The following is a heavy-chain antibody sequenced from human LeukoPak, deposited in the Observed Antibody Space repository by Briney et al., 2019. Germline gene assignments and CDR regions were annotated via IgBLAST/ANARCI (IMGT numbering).Heavy chain of an antibody. Sequence: SVKVSCKASGGTFSSYAISWVRQAPGQGLEWMGRIIPIFGTANYAQKFQGRVTITTDGSTSTAYMELSSLRSEDTAVYYCARVSGGNSVGYFDYWGQGTLVTVSS. CDR3: ARVSGGNSVGYFDY. CDR2: IIPIFGTA. J-gene: IGHJ4*02. V-gene: IGHV1-69*05. CDR1: GGTFSSYA. D-gene: IGHD4-23*01.